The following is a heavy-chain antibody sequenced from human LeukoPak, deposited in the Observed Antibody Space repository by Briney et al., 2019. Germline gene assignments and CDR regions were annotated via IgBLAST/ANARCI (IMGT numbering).Heavy chain of an antibody. J-gene: IGHJ4*02. D-gene: IGHD5-18*01. CDR2: INHSGST. Sequence: KPSETLSLTCAIYGGSFSGYYWSWIRQPPGKGLEWIGEINHSGSTNYNPSLKSRVTISVDTSKNQFSLKLSSVTAADTAVYYCAGRPRYSYGPRGSPSERDRDYRGQGTLVTVSS. V-gene: IGHV4-34*01. CDR1: GGSFSGYY. CDR3: AGRPRYSYGPRGSPSERDRDY.